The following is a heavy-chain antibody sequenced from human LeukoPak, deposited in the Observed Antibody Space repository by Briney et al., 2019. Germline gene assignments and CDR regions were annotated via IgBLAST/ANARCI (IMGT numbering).Heavy chain of an antibody. D-gene: IGHD2-2*01. Sequence: TGGSLRLSCAASGVTFSSYAMSWVRQAPGKGLEWVSAISGSGGSTYYADSVKGRFTISRDNSKNTLYMQMNSLRAEDTAVYYCAKTPPLVVPAARVGYFDYWGQGTLVTVSS. CDR1: GVTFSSYA. V-gene: IGHV3-23*01. CDR3: AKTPPLVVPAARVGYFDY. CDR2: ISGSGGST. J-gene: IGHJ4*02.